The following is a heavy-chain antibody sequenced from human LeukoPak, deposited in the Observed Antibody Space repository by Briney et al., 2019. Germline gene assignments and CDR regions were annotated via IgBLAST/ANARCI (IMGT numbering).Heavy chain of an antibody. CDR2: INPNSGGT. CDR3: ARDRSYYDFNNNWFDP. CDR1: GYTFTGYY. D-gene: IGHD3-3*01. V-gene: IGHV1-2*02. J-gene: IGHJ5*02. Sequence: GASVKVSCKASGYTFTGYYMHWVRQAPEQGLEWMGWINPNSGGTNYAQKFQGRVTMTRDTSISTAYMELSRLRSDDTAVYYCARDRSYYDFNNNWFDPWGQGTLVTVSS.